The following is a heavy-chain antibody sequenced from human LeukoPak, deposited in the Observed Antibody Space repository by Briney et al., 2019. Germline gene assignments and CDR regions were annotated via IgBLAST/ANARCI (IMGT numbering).Heavy chain of an antibody. CDR1: GGSISSYY. Sequence: SETLSLTCTVSGGSISSYYWSWIRQPPGKGLEWIGYIYYSGSTNYNPSLKSRVTISVDTSKNQFSLKLSSVTAADTAVYYCARCIAAAGLDYWGQGTLVTVSS. CDR2: IYYSGST. V-gene: IGHV4-59*01. CDR3: ARCIAAAGLDY. D-gene: IGHD6-13*01. J-gene: IGHJ4*02.